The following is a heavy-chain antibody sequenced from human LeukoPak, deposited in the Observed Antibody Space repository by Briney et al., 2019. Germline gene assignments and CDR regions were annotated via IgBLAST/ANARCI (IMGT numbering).Heavy chain of an antibody. V-gene: IGHV4-59*12. Sequence: TSETLSLTCTVSGGSISSYYWSWIRQPPGKGLEWIGYIYHSGSTYYNPSLKSRVTISVDRSKNQFSLKLSSVTAADTAVYYCARVGATPSGDYWGQGTLVTVSS. CDR1: GGSISSYY. D-gene: IGHD1-26*01. CDR3: ARVGATPSGDY. CDR2: IYHSGST. J-gene: IGHJ4*02.